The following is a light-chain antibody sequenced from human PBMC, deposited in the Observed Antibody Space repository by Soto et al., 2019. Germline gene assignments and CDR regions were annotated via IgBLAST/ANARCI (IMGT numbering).Light chain of an antibody. J-gene: IGKJ1*01. CDR1: QSISDW. Sequence: DIQMTQSPSTLSASIGDRVTITCRASQSISDWLAWHQQKPGKAPKLLIYKASSLESGVPPRFSGSGYGTEFTLTISSLQPDDFATYYCLQYETYWTFGQGTKVDI. V-gene: IGKV1-5*03. CDR2: KAS. CDR3: LQYETYWT.